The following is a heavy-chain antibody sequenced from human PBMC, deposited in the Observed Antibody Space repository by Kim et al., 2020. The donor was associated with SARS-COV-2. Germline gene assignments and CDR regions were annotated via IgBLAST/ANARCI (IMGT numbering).Heavy chain of an antibody. CDR2: IMSSGSLI. CDR3: ARGLGSYDYKNHRFDP. CDR1: GFSFGGHS. Sequence: GGSLRLSCAASGFSFGGHSMNWVRQAPGKGLEWIVYIMSSGSLIFYADSVKGRFTISRDNARYSLYLQMSSLRAEDTAVYYCARGLGSYDYKNHRFDPWGQGTPVTVSS. V-gene: IGHV3-48*04. J-gene: IGHJ5*02. D-gene: IGHD3-16*01.